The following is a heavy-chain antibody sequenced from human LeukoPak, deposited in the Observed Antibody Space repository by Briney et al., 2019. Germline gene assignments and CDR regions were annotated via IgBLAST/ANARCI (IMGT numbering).Heavy chain of an antibody. D-gene: IGHD3-10*01. CDR1: GDSISSFY. Sequence: PSETLSLTCSVSGDSISSFYWSWIRQPPGKGLEWIGHIYYTGSTNYNPSLWSRVTISLDTSKNQFSLKLTSVTAADTAVYYCARSYSSGSYYSPFDPWGQGTLVTVSS. V-gene: IGHV4-59*01. CDR3: ARSYSSGSYYSPFDP. J-gene: IGHJ5*02. CDR2: IYYTGST.